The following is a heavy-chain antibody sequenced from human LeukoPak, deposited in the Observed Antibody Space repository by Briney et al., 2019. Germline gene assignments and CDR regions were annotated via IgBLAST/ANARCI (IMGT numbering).Heavy chain of an antibody. CDR2: IYAGDSYT. CDR1: GYTFANYY. Sequence: GESPKTPCRASGYTFANYYIGRVRQIPGKGLEGMGIIYAGDSYTKYSHSFQGQVTISVDSPIRTAYLQWNSLKASDTAIYYYGKIATEYFQEWGQGTLVTVSS. J-gene: IGHJ1*01. V-gene: IGHV5-51*01. D-gene: IGHD2/OR15-2a*01. CDR3: GKIATEYFQE.